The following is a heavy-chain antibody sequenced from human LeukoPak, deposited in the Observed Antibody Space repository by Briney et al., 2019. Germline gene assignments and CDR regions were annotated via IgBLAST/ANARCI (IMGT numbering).Heavy chain of an antibody. D-gene: IGHD6-19*01. V-gene: IGHV3-30*18. CDR1: GFTFSSYG. Sequence: GGSLRLSCAASGFTFSSYGMHWVRQAPGKGLEWVAVISYDGSNKYYADSVKGRFTISRDNSKNTLYLQMNSLRAEDTAVYYCAKVTTGGTSSGWADYWGQGTLVTVSS. CDR3: AKVTTGGTSSGWADY. J-gene: IGHJ4*02. CDR2: ISYDGSNK.